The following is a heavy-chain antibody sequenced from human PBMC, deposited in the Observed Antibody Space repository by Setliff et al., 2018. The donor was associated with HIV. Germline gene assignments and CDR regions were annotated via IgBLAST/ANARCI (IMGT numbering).Heavy chain of an antibody. CDR3: AHRPYNSPNWFDP. CDR2: IYWDDDK. V-gene: IGHV2-5*02. J-gene: IGHJ5*02. Sequence: SGPTLVNPPPTLTLTCTFSGFSLSTSGVGVVWILQPPGTALEWLALIYWDDDKRYNPSLESRLTITKDTSKNHVVLTMTNVDPYDTGTYSCAHRPYNSPNWFDPWGQGTLVTVSS. D-gene: IGHD1-1*01. CDR1: GFSLSTSGVG.